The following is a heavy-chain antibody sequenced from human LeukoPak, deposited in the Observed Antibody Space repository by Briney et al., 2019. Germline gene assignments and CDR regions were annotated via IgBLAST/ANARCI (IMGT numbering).Heavy chain of an antibody. CDR3: ASLNLRWGSSL. V-gene: IGHV4-39*07. J-gene: IGHJ4*02. Sequence: PSETLSLTCTVSGGSISSSSYYWGWIRQPPGKGLEWIGSIYYSGSTYYNPSLKSRVTISVDTSKNQFSLKLSSVTAADTAVYYCASLNLRWGSSLWGQGTLVTVSS. CDR2: IYYSGST. D-gene: IGHD4-23*01. CDR1: GGSISSSSYY.